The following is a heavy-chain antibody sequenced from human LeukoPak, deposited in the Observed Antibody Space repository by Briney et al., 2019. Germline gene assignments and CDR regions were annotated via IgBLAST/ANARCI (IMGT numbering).Heavy chain of an antibody. J-gene: IGHJ4*02. Sequence: GGSLRLSCAASGFIFKNYGMSWVRQAPGKGLEWVSFITGSGTTYYADFAKGRFTTSRDNAKNSMYLQMNSLRTEDTAVYYCARDVLGDYDYWGQGTLVSVSS. CDR1: GFIFKNYG. CDR3: ARDVLGDYDY. V-gene: IGHV3-69-1*01. D-gene: IGHD4-17*01. CDR2: ITGSGTT.